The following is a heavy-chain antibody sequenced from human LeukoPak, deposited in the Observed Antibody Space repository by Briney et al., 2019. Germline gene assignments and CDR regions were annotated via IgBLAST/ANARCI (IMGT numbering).Heavy chain of an antibody. CDR3: ARTYCSGGSCCLDY. Sequence: GGSLRLSCAASGFTFNNYAMNWVRQAPGKGLEWVSSISGSGGSTYADSAKGRFTISRDNSKKSLYLQMSSLRAEDTAVFYCARTYCSGGSCCLDYWGQGTLVTVSS. D-gene: IGHD2-15*01. CDR1: GFTFNNYA. J-gene: IGHJ4*02. V-gene: IGHV3-23*01. CDR2: ISGSGGST.